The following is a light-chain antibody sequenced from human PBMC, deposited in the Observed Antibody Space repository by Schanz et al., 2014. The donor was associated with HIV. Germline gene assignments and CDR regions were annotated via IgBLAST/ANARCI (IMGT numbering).Light chain of an antibody. J-gene: IGLJ2*01. CDR3: YSYAGSSTFGDVV. V-gene: IGLV2-23*02. Sequence: QSVLTQPASVSGSPGQSITFSCTGTNNDIGSYTYVSWYQQHPDKAPKLVVYGVFDRPSGVSNRFSGSKSGNTASLTISGLQAEDEADYYCYSYAGSSTFGDVVFGGGTKLTVL. CDR2: GVF. CDR1: NNDIGSYTY.